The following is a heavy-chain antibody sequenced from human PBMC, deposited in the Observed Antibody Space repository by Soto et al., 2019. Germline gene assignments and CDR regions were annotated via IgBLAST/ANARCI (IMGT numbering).Heavy chain of an antibody. CDR3: ARAVTMVRGALGYYYYGMDV. J-gene: IGHJ6*02. D-gene: IGHD3-10*01. CDR1: GYTFTSYY. V-gene: IGHV1-46*01. Sequence: ASVKVSCKASGYTFTSYYMHWVRQAPGQGLEWMGIVNPSGGSTSYAQKFQGRVTMTRDTSTSTVYMELSSLRSEDTAVYYCARAVTMVRGALGYYYYGMDVWGQGTTVTVSS. CDR2: VNPSGGST.